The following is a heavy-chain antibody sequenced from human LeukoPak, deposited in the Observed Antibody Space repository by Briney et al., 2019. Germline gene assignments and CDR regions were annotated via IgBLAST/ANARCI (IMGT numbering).Heavy chain of an antibody. J-gene: IGHJ4*02. CDR1: GFTLGSYS. D-gene: IGHD2/OR15-2a*01. CDR3: ASGVGGDYLENLYYLDS. Sequence: WETLRLSCEASGFTLGSYSMNWVRQAPEKRLEWVAVMSYDGSNRYYADSVRGRFTISRDNSKNTLYLQMNSLRTEDTAVYYCASGVGGDYLENLYYLDSWGQGTLVTVSS. V-gene: IGHV3-30*03. CDR2: MSYDGSNR.